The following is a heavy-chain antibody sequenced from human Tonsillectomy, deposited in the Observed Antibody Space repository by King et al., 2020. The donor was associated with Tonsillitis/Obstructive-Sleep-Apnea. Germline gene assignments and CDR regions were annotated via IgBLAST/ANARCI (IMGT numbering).Heavy chain of an antibody. V-gene: IGHV3-49*02. J-gene: IGHJ4*02. D-gene: IGHD3-22*01. CDR3: TRVTMIVVFDY. Sequence: FTISRDDSKSIAYLQMNSLKTEDTAVYYCTRVTMIVVFDYWGQGTLVTVSS.